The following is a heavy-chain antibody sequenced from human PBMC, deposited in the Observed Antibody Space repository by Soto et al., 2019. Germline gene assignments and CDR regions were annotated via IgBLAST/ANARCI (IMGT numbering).Heavy chain of an antibody. J-gene: IGHJ4*02. Sequence: RGESLKISCMGSGYRFTTYWIGWVRQKPGRGLEWMGIIQPGDSDTRYSPSFQGQVTISADKSISTAYLQWSSLKASDTAMYYCARSSIGVADPFDYWSQGTPATTSS. CDR2: IQPGDSDT. D-gene: IGHD6-19*01. CDR1: GYRFTTYW. V-gene: IGHV5-51*01. CDR3: ARSSIGVADPFDY.